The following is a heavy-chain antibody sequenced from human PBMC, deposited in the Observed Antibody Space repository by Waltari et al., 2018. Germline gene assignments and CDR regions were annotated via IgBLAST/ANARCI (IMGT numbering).Heavy chain of an antibody. V-gene: IGHV3-30*01. D-gene: IGHD3-9*01. J-gene: IGHJ5*02. Sequence: QVQLVESGGGVVQPGRSLRLSCAASGFTFSSYAMHWVRQAPGKGLELVAGISYDGSNKYYADSVKGRFTISRDNSKNTLYLQMNSLRAEDTAVYYCARPDYYILGFDPWGQGTLVTVSS. CDR2: ISYDGSNK. CDR3: ARPDYYILGFDP. CDR1: GFTFSSYA.